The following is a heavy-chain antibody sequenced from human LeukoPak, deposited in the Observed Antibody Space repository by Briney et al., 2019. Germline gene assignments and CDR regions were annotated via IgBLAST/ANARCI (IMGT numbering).Heavy chain of an antibody. D-gene: IGHD7-27*01. J-gene: IGHJ5*02. V-gene: IGHV3-21*01. CDR1: GFTISSYS. CDR2: ISSSSSYI. Sequence: GGSLRLSCAASGFTISSYSMNWVRQAPGKGLEWVSSISSSSSYIYYADSVKGRFTISRDNAKNSLYLQMNSLRAEDTAVYYCARAPSPGARGWFDPWGQGTLVTVSS. CDR3: ARAPSPGARGWFDP.